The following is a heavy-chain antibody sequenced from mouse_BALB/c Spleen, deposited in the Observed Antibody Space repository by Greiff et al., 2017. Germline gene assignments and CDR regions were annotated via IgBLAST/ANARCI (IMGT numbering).Heavy chain of an antibody. Sequence: EVKLVESGPSLVKPSQTLSLTCSVTGYSITSGYLNWIRKFPGNKLEYMGYISYSGSTYYNPSLKSRISITQDTSKNQYYLQLNSVTTEDTATYYCARRPFAYWGQGTLVTVSA. J-gene: IGHJ3*01. CDR3: ARRPFAY. V-gene: IGHV3-8*02. CDR1: GYSITSGY. CDR2: ISYSGST.